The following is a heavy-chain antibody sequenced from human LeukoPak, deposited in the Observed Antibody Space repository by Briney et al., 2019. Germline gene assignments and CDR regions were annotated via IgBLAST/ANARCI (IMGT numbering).Heavy chain of an antibody. Sequence: TSETLSLTCAVYGGSFSGYYWSWIRQPPGKGLEWIGEINHSGSTNYNPSLKSRVTISVDTSKNQFSLKLSSVTAADTAVYYCARRRTITMVRGAIAYFDYWGQGTLVTVSS. CDR3: ARRRTITMVRGAIAYFDY. CDR1: GGSFSGYY. CDR2: INHSGST. J-gene: IGHJ4*02. V-gene: IGHV4-34*01. D-gene: IGHD3-10*01.